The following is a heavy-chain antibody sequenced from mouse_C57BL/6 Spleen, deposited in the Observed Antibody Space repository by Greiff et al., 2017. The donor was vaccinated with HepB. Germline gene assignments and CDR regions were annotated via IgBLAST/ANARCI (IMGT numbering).Heavy chain of an antibody. CDR3: ARNLGGLSYYYAMDY. Sequence: QVQLQQSGPGLVAPSQSLSITCTVSGFSLTSYAISWVRQPPGKGLEWLGVIWTGGGTNYNSALKSRLSISKDNSKSQVFLKMNSLQTDDTARYYCARNLGGLSYYYAMDYWGQGTSVTVSS. D-gene: IGHD1-1*02. V-gene: IGHV2-9-1*01. CDR1: GFSLTSYA. J-gene: IGHJ4*01. CDR2: IWTGGGT.